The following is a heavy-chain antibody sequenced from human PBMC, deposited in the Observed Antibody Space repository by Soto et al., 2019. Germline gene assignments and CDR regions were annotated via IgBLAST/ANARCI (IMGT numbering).Heavy chain of an antibody. CDR3: ARDRAVVIPDAFDI. D-gene: IGHD3-22*01. CDR1: GFTVSSNS. CDR2: IYSGDST. Sequence: EVQLVESGGGLVQPGGSLRLSCAASGFTVSSNSMSWVRQAPGKGLEWVSVIYSGDSTYYADSVKGRFTISRDNSKNTLYLQMNSLRAEDTAVYYCARDRAVVIPDAFDIWGQGTMVTVSS. V-gene: IGHV3-66*01. J-gene: IGHJ3*02.